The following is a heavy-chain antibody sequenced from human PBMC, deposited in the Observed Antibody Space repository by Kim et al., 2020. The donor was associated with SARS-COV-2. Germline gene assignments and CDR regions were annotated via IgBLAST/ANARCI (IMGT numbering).Heavy chain of an antibody. J-gene: IGHJ4*02. CDR3: ARDHGHKDVDY. V-gene: IGHV1-18*01. Sequence: ASVKVSCKAAGYAVSAYGISWVRQAPGQGLQWMGWIGIYTGDTNTNYPENFQGRISMTADASTNTSYMELRSLTSDDTAVYFCARDHGHKDVDYWGQGTL. CDR1: GYAVSAYG. CDR2: IGIYTGDTNT.